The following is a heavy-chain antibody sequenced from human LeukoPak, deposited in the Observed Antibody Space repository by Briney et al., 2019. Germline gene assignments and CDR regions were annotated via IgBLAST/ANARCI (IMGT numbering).Heavy chain of an antibody. D-gene: IGHD3-10*01. Sequence: PSETLSLTCTVSGGSISSNNYNWGWIRQPPGKGLEWIVSIYYSGSTFYHPSLKSRVTISIDTSKNQFSLKLSSVTAADTAVYYCASWYYYGSGSPFFDYWGQGTLVTVSS. CDR1: GGSISSNNYN. J-gene: IGHJ4*02. CDR3: ASWYYYGSGSPFFDY. CDR2: IYYSGST. V-gene: IGHV4-39*01.